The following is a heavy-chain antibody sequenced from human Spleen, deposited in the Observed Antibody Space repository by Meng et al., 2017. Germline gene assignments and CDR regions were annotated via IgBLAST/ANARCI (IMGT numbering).Heavy chain of an antibody. CDR1: GFTFSNAW. CDR3: TTANYNYGSGSYYRVLDY. D-gene: IGHD3-10*01. Sequence: GESLKISCAASGFTFSNAWMSWVRQAPGKGLEWVGRIKSKTDGGTTDYAAPVKGRFTISRDDSKNTLYLQMNSQKIEDTAVYYCTTANYNYGSGSYYRVLDYWGQGTLVTVSS. CDR2: IKSKTDGGTT. J-gene: IGHJ4*02. V-gene: IGHV3-15*01.